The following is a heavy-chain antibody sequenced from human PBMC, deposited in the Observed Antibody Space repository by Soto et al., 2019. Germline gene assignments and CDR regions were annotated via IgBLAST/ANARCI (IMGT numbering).Heavy chain of an antibody. CDR3: ASDKLGSGPPYY. CDR2: INPSGGST. Sequence: SVTVYCRASGYTCTSYYMHWVRQAPGQGLEWMGIINPSGGSTSYAQKFQGRVTMTRDTSTSTVYMELSSLRSEDTAVYYCASDKLGSGPPYYWGQGTLVTVS. D-gene: IGHD3-10*01. V-gene: IGHV1-46*01. J-gene: IGHJ4*02. CDR1: GYTCTSYY.